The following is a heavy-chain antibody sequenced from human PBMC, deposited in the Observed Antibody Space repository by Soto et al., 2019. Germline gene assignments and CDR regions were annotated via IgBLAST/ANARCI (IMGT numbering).Heavy chain of an antibody. CDR1: GFTFSSYS. CDR3: ARDWASGYEAGNWFDP. J-gene: IGHJ5*02. Sequence: GGSLRLSCAASGFTFSSYSMNWVRQAPGKGLEWVSPISSSSSYVYYADSGKGRFTISRDNAKNSLYLQMNSLRAEDTAVYYCARDWASGYEAGNWFDPWGQGTLVTVSS. CDR2: ISSSSSYV. D-gene: IGHD5-12*01. V-gene: IGHV3-21*01.